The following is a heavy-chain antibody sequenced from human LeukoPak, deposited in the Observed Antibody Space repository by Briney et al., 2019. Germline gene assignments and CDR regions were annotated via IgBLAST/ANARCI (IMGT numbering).Heavy chain of an antibody. Sequence: GAPVKVSCKASGGTFSSYAISWVRQAPGQGLEWMGGIIPIFGTANYAQRFQGRVTITTDESTSTAYMELSSLRSEDTAVYYCARSDYYDSSGYPDYWGQGTLVTVSS. CDR2: IIPIFGTA. D-gene: IGHD3-22*01. CDR3: ARSDYYDSSGYPDY. CDR1: GGTFSSYA. J-gene: IGHJ4*02. V-gene: IGHV1-69*05.